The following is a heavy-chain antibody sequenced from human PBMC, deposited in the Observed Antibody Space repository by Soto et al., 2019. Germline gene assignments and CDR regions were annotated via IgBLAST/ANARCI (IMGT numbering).Heavy chain of an antibody. CDR2: ISYDGANK. V-gene: IGHV3-30-3*01. D-gene: IGHD2-15*01. J-gene: IGHJ4*02. CDR1: GFSLINHA. Sequence: QVQLVESGGGVVQPGRSLRLSCAASGFSLINHAMHWVRQAPGKGLDWVAVISYDGANKFYADSVKGRFTISRDNYKNTLYLQMDSLRPEDTAVYYCARDVPSGGEGVGHSDYWGQGTLITVSS. CDR3: ARDVPSGGEGVGHSDY.